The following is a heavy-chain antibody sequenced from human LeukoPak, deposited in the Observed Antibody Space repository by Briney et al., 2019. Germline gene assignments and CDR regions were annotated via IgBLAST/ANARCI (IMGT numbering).Heavy chain of an antibody. CDR2: IYYSGST. Sequence: SWVRQPPGKGLEWIGYIYYSGSTYYNPSLKSRVTISVDTSKNQFSLKLSSVTAADTAVYYCARGIVIVPAVIMGDDAFDVWGQGTMVTVSS. D-gene: IGHD2-2*02. J-gene: IGHJ3*01. V-gene: IGHV4-30-4*08. CDR3: ARGIVIVPAVIMGDDAFDV.